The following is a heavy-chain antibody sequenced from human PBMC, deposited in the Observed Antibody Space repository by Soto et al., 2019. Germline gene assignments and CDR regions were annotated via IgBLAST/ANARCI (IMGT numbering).Heavy chain of an antibody. D-gene: IGHD5-18*01. CDR3: AKDPGGYSYGRFDY. CDR2: ISYDGSNK. Sequence: QVQLVESGGGVVQPGRSLRLSCAASGFTFRSYGMHWVRQAPGKGLEWVAVISYDGSNKYYADSVKGRFTISRDNSKNTLYLQMNSLRAEDTAVYYCAKDPGGYSYGRFDYWGQGTLVTVSS. V-gene: IGHV3-30*18. CDR1: GFTFRSYG. J-gene: IGHJ4*02.